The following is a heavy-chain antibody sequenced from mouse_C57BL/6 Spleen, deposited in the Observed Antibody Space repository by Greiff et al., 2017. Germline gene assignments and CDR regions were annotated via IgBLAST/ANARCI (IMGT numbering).Heavy chain of an antibody. Sequence: VQLQQSGAELVKPGASVKISCKASGYAFCSYWMNWVKQRPGKGLEWIGQIYPGAGDTNYNGKFKGKATLTADKSSSTAYMQLSSLTSEDSAVYFCARGDYGSSYEAWFAYWGQGTLVTVSA. V-gene: IGHV1-80*01. CDR2: IYPGAGDT. D-gene: IGHD1-1*01. CDR3: ARGDYGSSYEAWFAY. J-gene: IGHJ3*01. CDR1: GYAFCSYW.